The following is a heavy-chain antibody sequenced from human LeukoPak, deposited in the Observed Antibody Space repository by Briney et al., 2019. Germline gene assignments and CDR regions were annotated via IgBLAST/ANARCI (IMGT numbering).Heavy chain of an antibody. J-gene: IGHJ4*02. CDR1: GFTFSSYG. D-gene: IGHD5-12*01. CDR2: IRYDGTNK. V-gene: IGHV3-30*02. CDR3: ARGHVDIVATPSDY. Sequence: GGSLRLSCAASGFTFSSYGMHWVRQAPGKGLEWVTYIRYDGTNKYYADSVKGRFTISRDNSKNTLYLQMNSLRAEDTAVYYCARGHVDIVATPSDYWGQGTLVTVSS.